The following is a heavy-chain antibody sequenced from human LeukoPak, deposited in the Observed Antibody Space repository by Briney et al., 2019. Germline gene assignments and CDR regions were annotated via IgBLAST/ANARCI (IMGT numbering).Heavy chain of an antibody. CDR1: GGSINYYY. D-gene: IGHD3-10*01. V-gene: IGHV4-59*08. CDR3: ARQSASIYGSGSYDFDY. CDR2: IYYTGRT. Sequence: SETLSLTCTVSGGSINYYYWSWIRQSPGKGLEWIGYIYYTGRTKYNPSLQSRVTISVDTSKNQFSLKLSSVTAADTAVYYCARQSASIYGSGSYDFDYWGQGTLVTVSS. J-gene: IGHJ4*02.